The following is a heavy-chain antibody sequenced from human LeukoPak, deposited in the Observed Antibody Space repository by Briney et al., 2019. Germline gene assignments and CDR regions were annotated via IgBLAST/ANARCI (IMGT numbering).Heavy chain of an antibody. J-gene: IGHJ3*02. CDR2: IIPIFGTA. Sequence: EAAVKVSCKASGGTFSSYAISWVRQAPGQGLEWMGGIIPIFGTANYAQKFQGRVTITADESTSTAYMELSSLRSEDTAVYYCARDDDYYDSSGYYVLLAFDIWGQGTMATVSS. CDR1: GGTFSSYA. V-gene: IGHV1-69*13. D-gene: IGHD3-22*01. CDR3: ARDDDYYDSSGYYVLLAFDI.